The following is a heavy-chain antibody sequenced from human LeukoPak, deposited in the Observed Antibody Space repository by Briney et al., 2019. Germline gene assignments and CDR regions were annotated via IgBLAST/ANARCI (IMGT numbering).Heavy chain of an antibody. CDR3: ARHDFWSGYCFDY. J-gene: IGHJ4*02. CDR2: IYYSGST. Sequence: SETLSLTCTVSGGSISSSSYYWGWIRQPPGKGLEWIGSIYYSGSTYYNPSLKSRVTISVDTSKNQFSLKLSSVTAADTAVYYCARHDFWSGYCFDYWGQGTLVTVSS. V-gene: IGHV4-39*01. CDR1: GGSISSSSYY. D-gene: IGHD3-3*01.